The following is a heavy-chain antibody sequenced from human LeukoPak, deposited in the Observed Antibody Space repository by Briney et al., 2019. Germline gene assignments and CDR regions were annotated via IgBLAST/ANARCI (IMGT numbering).Heavy chain of an antibody. CDR2: ISAYNGNT. J-gene: IGHJ3*02. Sequence: ASVKVSCKASGYTFTSYGISWVRQAPGQGLEWMGWISAYNGNTNYAQKLQGRVTMTTDTSTSTAYMELRSLRSDDTAVYYCATLDEYSSSGDAFDIWGQGTMVTVSS. D-gene: IGHD6-6*01. V-gene: IGHV1-18*01. CDR1: GYTFTSYG. CDR3: ATLDEYSSSGDAFDI.